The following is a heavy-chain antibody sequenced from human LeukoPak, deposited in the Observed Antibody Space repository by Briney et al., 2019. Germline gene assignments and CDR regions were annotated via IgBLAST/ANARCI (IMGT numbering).Heavy chain of an antibody. V-gene: IGHV4-59*01. D-gene: IGHD3-10*01. CDR1: GGSISSYY. Sequence: SETLSLTCSVYGGSISSYYWSWIQQPPGKGLEWIGNIYDSGSTNYNPSLKSRVTISVDTSKNQFSLNLSSVTAADTAVYYCARGGVRGYYFDYWGQGTLVTVSS. CDR3: ARGGVRGYYFDY. CDR2: IYDSGST. J-gene: IGHJ4*02.